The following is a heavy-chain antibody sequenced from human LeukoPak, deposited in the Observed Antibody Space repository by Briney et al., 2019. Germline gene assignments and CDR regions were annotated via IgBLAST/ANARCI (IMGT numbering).Heavy chain of an antibody. V-gene: IGHV1-69*05. CDR2: IIPIFSTA. CDR3: ARDSSGPVEFAY. D-gene: IGHD6-19*01. J-gene: IGHJ4*02. CDR1: GGTFSSYA. Sequence: GSSVKVSCKASGGTFSSYAISWVRQAPGQGLEWMGGIIPIFSTANYAQKFQGRVTITTDESTSTAYMELSSLRSEDAAVYYCARDSSGPVEFAYWGQGTLVTVSS.